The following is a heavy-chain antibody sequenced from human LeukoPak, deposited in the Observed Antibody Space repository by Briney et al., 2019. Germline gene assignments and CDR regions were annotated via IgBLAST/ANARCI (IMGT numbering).Heavy chain of an antibody. Sequence: PGGSLRLSCAASGFTFSSYSMNWVRQAPGKGLEWVSSISSSSSYIYYADSVKGRFTISRDNAKNSLYLQMYSLRAEDTAVYYCARESYCGGDCYAFDIWGQGTMVTVSS. CDR2: ISSSSSYI. D-gene: IGHD2-21*02. CDR1: GFTFSSYS. V-gene: IGHV3-21*01. J-gene: IGHJ3*02. CDR3: ARESYCGGDCYAFDI.